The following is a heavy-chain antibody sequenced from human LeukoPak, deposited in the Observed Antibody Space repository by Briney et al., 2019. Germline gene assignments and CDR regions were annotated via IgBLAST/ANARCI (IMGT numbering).Heavy chain of an antibody. J-gene: IGHJ5*02. Sequence: GGSLRLSCAASGFTFSSYGMSWVRQAPGKGLEWISYISSSSSTIYYADSVRGRFTISRDNAKNSLYLQMNSLRAEDTAVYYCAKDDGLIMFSSWGQGTLVTVSS. CDR2: ISSSSSTI. D-gene: IGHD3-16*01. CDR3: AKDDGLIMFSS. V-gene: IGHV3-48*01. CDR1: GFTFSSYG.